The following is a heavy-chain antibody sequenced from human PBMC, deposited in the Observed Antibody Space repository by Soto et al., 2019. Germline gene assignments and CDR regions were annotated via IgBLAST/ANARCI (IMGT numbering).Heavy chain of an antibody. Sequence: SETLSLTCTLSGGSISSYYWSWIRQPPGKGLEWSGYIYYSGSTNYNPSLKSRVTISVDTSKNKFSLKLSSVTAADTAVYYWARGHRMIRGGDWFDPWGQGTLVTVS. CDR1: GGSISSYY. CDR3: ARGHRMIRGGDWFDP. D-gene: IGHD3-22*01. J-gene: IGHJ5*02. V-gene: IGHV4-59*01. CDR2: IYYSGST.